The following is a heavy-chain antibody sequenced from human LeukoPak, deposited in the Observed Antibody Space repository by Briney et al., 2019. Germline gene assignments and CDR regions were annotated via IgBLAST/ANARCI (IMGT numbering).Heavy chain of an antibody. D-gene: IGHD5-12*01. CDR1: GFTFSSYS. CDR3: ARESSRYSGYDHFDY. Sequence: PGGSLRLSCAASGFTFSSYSMNWVRQAPGKGLEWVSSISSSSSYIYYADSVKGRFTISRDNAKNSLYLQMNSLRAEDTAVYYCARESSRYSGYDHFDYWGQGTLVTVSS. J-gene: IGHJ4*02. CDR2: ISSSSSYI. V-gene: IGHV3-21*04.